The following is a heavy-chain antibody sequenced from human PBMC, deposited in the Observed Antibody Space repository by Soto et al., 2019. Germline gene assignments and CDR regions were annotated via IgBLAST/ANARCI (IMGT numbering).Heavy chain of an antibody. CDR2: ISAYNGNT. CDR1: GYTFTSYG. J-gene: IGHJ5*02. CDR3: AREYVLRFLEWPIPPSPRWFDP. V-gene: IGHV1-18*01. Sequence: ASVKVSCKASGYTFTSYGISWVRQAPGQGLEWMGWISAYNGNTNYAQKLQGRVTMTTDTSTSTAYMELRSLRSDDTAVYYCAREYVLRFLEWPIPPSPRWFDPWGQGTLVTVSS. D-gene: IGHD3-3*01.